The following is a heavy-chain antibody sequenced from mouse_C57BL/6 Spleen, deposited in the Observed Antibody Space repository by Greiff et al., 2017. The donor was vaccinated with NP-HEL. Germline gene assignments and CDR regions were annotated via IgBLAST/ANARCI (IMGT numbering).Heavy chain of an antibody. CDR3: IRSPYGNSPFAY. V-gene: IGHV1-15*01. CDR1: GYTFTDYE. CDR2: IDPETGGT. J-gene: IGHJ3*01. Sequence: QVQLKQSGAELVRPGASVTLSCKASGYTFTDYEMHWVKQTPVHGLEWIGAIDPETGGTAYNQKFKGKAILTADKSSSTAYMELRSLTSEDSAVYYCIRSPYGNSPFAYWGQGTLVTVSA. D-gene: IGHD2-1*01.